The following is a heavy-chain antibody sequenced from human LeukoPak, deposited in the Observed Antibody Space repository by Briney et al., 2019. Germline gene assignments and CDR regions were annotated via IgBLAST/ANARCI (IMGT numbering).Heavy chain of an antibody. CDR3: ARGGSGWYQWFDP. CDR2: IYTSGST. Sequence: PSETLSLTCTVSGGSISSGSYYWRWLRQPAGKGLEWIGSIYTSGSTNYNPSLKRRVIISVDTSKNQFSLKLSSVTAPDTAVYYCARGGSGWYQWFDPWGQGALVTVSA. J-gene: IGHJ5*02. V-gene: IGHV4-61*02. CDR1: GGSISSGSYY. D-gene: IGHD6-19*01.